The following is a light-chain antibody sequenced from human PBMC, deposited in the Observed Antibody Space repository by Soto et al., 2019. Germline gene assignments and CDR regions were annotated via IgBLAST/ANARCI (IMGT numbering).Light chain of an antibody. J-gene: IGLJ1*01. CDR1: SSDVGNYKY. Sequence: QSVLTQPASVSGSPGQSITISFSGTSSDVGNYKYVSWYQQHQGKASKLMIYEVSNRHSGVSNRFSGSKSGNTASLTISGLQAEDDTDYYCFSYTSSGTYVFGTGTKVTVL. CDR3: FSYTSSGTYV. V-gene: IGLV2-14*01. CDR2: EVS.